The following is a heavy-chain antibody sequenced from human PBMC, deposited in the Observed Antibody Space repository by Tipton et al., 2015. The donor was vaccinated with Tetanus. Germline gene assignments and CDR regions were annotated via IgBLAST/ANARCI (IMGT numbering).Heavy chain of an antibody. J-gene: IGHJ5*02. CDR3: ARHGWGTSYSRFDP. V-gene: IGHV5-51*01. CDR1: GYNFATFW. CDR2: IFPGASGV. D-gene: IGHD3-10*01. Sequence: QLVQSGAEVKKPGESLNISCKASGYNFATFWIGWVRQKPGKGLEWMGIIFPGASGVRYSPTFEGQVTISADRSTTTAYLQWDRLKVSDTAIYYCARHGWGTSYSRFDPWGQGTLVTVSS.